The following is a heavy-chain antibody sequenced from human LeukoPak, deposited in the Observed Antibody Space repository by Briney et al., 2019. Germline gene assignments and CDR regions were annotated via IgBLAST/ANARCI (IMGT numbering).Heavy chain of an antibody. D-gene: IGHD5-24*01. CDR1: GGSISSYY. CDR3: ARETDSYNYRSYFDY. CDR2: IYYSGST. V-gene: IGHV4-59*01. Sequence: SETLSLTCTVSGGSISSYYWSWIRQPPGKGLEWIGYIYYSGSTNYNPSLKSRVTISVDTSKNQFSLKLSSVTAADTAVYYCARETDSYNYRSYFDYWGQGTLVTVSS. J-gene: IGHJ4*02.